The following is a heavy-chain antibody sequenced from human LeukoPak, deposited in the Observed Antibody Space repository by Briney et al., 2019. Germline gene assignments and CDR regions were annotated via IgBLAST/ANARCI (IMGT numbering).Heavy chain of an antibody. CDR1: GGTFSSYA. D-gene: IGHD2-15*01. V-gene: IGHV1-69*01. CDR2: IIPIFGTA. Sequence: VKVSCKASGGTFSSYAISWVRQAPGQGPEWMGGIIPIFGTANYAQKFQGRVTITADESTSTAYMELSSLRSEDTAVYYCARSVRITLNWFDPWGQGTLVTVSS. J-gene: IGHJ5*02. CDR3: ARSVRITLNWFDP.